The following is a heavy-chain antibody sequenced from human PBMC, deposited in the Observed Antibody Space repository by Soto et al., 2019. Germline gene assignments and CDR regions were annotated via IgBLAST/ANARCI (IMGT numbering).Heavy chain of an antibody. CDR1: GFSFSSYA. V-gene: IGHV3-9*01. CDR2: ISWNSGKI. D-gene: IGHD1-26*01. Sequence: VQLVESGGGVVQPGGSLRLSCAASGFSFSSYAMHWVRQAPGKGLEWVSSISWNSGKIAYAASVKGRFTISRDNAKNFVYLQMNSLRAEDTALYYCAKDKSNEELSVYYYNGLDVWGQGATVIVSS. J-gene: IGHJ6*02. CDR3: AKDKSNEELSVYYYNGLDV.